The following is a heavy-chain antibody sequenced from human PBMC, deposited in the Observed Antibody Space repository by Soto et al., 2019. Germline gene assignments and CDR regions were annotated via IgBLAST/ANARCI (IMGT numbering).Heavy chain of an antibody. CDR2: ISGTGAKT. J-gene: IGHJ5*02. CDR1: GLPLSTHD. D-gene: IGHD2-21*01. V-gene: IGHV3-23*01. CDR3: SSAMTYCDAEGCFDP. Sequence: GGALRLSCPASGLPLSTHDMGWVRQAPGTGLEGVSSISGTGAKTYYSNVVTGRFTISRDNSKNTLHLQMQNLRAEYTCIYYCSSAMTYCDAEGCFDPWGQGTVVTVSS.